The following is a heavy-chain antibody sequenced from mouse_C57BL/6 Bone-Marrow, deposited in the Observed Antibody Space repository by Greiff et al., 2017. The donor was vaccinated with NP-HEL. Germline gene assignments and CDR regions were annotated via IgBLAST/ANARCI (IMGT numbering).Heavy chain of an antibody. D-gene: IGHD1-1*01. Sequence: QVQLQESGPGLVAPSQSLSITCTVSGFSLTSYAISWVRQPPGKGLEWLGVIWPGGGTNYNSALKSRLSISKDNSKRQVFLKMNSLQTDDTDRYYCARNYDSVHWYFDVWGTGTTVTVSA. CDR3: ARNYDSVHWYFDV. J-gene: IGHJ1*03. V-gene: IGHV2-9-1*01. CDR1: GFSLTSYA. CDR2: IWPGGGT.